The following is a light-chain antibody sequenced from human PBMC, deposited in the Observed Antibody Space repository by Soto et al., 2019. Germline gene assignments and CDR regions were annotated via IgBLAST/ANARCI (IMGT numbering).Light chain of an antibody. CDR3: QHYNSYSEA. Sequence: DIQMTQSPSTLSGSVGDRVTITCRASQTISSWLAWYQQKPGKAPKLLIYKASTLESGVPSRFSGSGSGTEFTLTISSLQHDDFETYYCQHYNSYSEALGQGTKVDIK. CDR1: QTISSW. V-gene: IGKV1-5*03. J-gene: IGKJ1*01. CDR2: KAS.